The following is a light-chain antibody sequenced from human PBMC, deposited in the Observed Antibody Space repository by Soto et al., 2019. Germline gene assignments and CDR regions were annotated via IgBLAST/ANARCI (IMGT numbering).Light chain of an antibody. CDR1: QSISSW. CDR2: KAS. Sequence: DIKMNQSPSTLSASVGDRVTITCRASQSISSWLAWYQQKPGKAPKLLIYKASTLKSGVPSRFSGSGSGTEFTLTISSLQPDDFATYYCQHYNSYSEAFGQGTNVDI. V-gene: IGKV1-5*03. J-gene: IGKJ1*01. CDR3: QHYNSYSEA.